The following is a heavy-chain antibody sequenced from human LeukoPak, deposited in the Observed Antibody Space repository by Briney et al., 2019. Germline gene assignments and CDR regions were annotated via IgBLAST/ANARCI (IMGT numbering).Heavy chain of an antibody. V-gene: IGHV4-59*01. J-gene: IGHJ4*02. Sequence: SETLSLTCTVSGGSISSYYWSWIRQPPGKGLEWIGYIYYSGSTNYNPSLKSRVTISVDTSKNQFSLKLSSVTAADTAVYYCARDATIFGVVGPFDYWGQGTLVAVSS. CDR2: IYYSGST. CDR1: GGSISSYY. D-gene: IGHD3-3*01. CDR3: ARDATIFGVVGPFDY.